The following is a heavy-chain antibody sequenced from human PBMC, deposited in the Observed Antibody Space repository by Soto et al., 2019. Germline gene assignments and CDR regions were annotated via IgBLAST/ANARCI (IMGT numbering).Heavy chain of an antibody. Sequence: QVQLVESGGGVVQPGTSLRLSCAASGFTFSSYAMHWVRQAPGKGLEWVAVISYDGSNKYYADSVKGRFTISRDNSKNTLYLRMNSLRAEDTAVYYCASAPTTVVTPYYFDYWGQGTLVTVSS. CDR2: ISYDGSNK. J-gene: IGHJ4*02. V-gene: IGHV3-30-3*01. D-gene: IGHD4-17*01. CDR3: ASAPTTVVTPYYFDY. CDR1: GFTFSSYA.